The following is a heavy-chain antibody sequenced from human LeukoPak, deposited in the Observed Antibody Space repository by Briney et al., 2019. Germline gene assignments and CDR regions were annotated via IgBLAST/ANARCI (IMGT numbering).Heavy chain of an antibody. J-gene: IGHJ4*02. V-gene: IGHV1-2*02. D-gene: IGHD1-26*01. Sequence: ASVKVSCKASGYTFTGYYMHWVRQAPGQGLEWMGWINPSSGGTNYAQKFQGRVTMTRDTSISTAYMELSRLRSDDTAVYYCARDPAYSGSYWAFDYWGQGTLVTVSS. CDR2: INPSSGGT. CDR3: ARDPAYSGSYWAFDY. CDR1: GYTFTGYY.